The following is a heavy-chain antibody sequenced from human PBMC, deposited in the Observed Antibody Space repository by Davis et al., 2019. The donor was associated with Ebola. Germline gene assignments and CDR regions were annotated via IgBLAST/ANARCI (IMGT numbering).Heavy chain of an antibody. V-gene: IGHV3-21*04. CDR1: GFTFSSYS. CDR3: AKSAGTPGWFGP. D-gene: IGHD1-1*01. CDR2: ISSTSSYI. Sequence: PGGSLRLSCAASGFTFSSYSMNWVRQAPGKGLEWVSSISSTSSYIYYADSVKGRFTISRDNSKNTLYMEMNSLRAEDTALYYCAKSAGTPGWFGPWGQGTLVTVSS. J-gene: IGHJ5*02.